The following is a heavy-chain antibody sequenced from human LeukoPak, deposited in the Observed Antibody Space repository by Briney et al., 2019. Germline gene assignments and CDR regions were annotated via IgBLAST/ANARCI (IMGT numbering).Heavy chain of an antibody. CDR3: ARTQGVYYGGNFGAFDI. Sequence: GASVKVSCKASGYTFTNYAIHWVRQAPGQRLEWMGWINAGIGNTKYSQKFQDRVAITRDTSASTAYMELSSLRPEDTSVYYCARTQGVYYGGNFGAFDIWGQGTMVTVSS. D-gene: IGHD4-23*01. V-gene: IGHV1-3*01. CDR2: INAGIGNT. CDR1: GYTFTNYA. J-gene: IGHJ3*02.